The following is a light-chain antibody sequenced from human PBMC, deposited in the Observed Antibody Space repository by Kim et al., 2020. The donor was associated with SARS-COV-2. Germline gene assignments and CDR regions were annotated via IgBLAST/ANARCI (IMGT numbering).Light chain of an antibody. J-gene: IGLJ3*02. Sequence: QSVTTSCTGTSSDVGGYNYVSWYQQQPGKAPKLMIYDVSKRPSGVPDRFSGSKSGNTASLTISGLQAEDEADYYCCSYAGSYTWVFGGGTQLTVL. CDR1: SSDVGGYNY. V-gene: IGLV2-11*01. CDR2: DVS. CDR3: CSYAGSYTWV.